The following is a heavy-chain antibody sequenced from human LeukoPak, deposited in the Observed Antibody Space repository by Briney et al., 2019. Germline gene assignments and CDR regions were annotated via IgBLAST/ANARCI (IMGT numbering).Heavy chain of an antibody. V-gene: IGHV1-69*02. J-gene: IGHJ4*02. CDR3: ASSPRGYSYGFYY. Sequence: SVKVSCKASGGTFSSYTISWVRQAPGQGLEWMGRIIPILGIANYAQKFQGRVTITADKSTSTAYMELSSLRSEDTAVYYCASSPRGYSYGFYYWGQGTLVTVSS. CDR2: IIPILGIA. D-gene: IGHD5-18*01. CDR1: GGTFSSYT.